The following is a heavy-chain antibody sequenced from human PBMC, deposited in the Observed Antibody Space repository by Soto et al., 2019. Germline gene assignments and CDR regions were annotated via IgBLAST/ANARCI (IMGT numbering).Heavy chain of an antibody. Sequence: QMQLVQSGPEVKKPGTSAKVSCKASGFTFTSSAVQWVRQARGQRLEWIGWIVVGSGNTNYAQKFQERVTITRDMSTSTAYMELSSLRSEDTAVYYCAAEPDNCSGGSCYDYWGQGTLVTVSS. CDR1: GFTFTSSA. J-gene: IGHJ4*02. V-gene: IGHV1-58*01. CDR3: AAEPDNCSGGSCYDY. CDR2: IVVGSGNT. D-gene: IGHD2-15*01.